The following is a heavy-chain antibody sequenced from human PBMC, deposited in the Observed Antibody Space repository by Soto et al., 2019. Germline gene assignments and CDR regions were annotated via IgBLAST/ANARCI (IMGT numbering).Heavy chain of an antibody. D-gene: IGHD4-17*01. CDR2: IIPIFGTA. Sequence: QVQLVQSGAEVKKPGSSVKVSCKASGGTFSSYDISWVRQAPGQGLEWMGGIIPIFGTANYAQKFQGRVTITADESTSTAYMELSSLRSEDTAVYYCARVVPDYGDYPSLFYYWGQGTLVTVSS. V-gene: IGHV1-69*01. CDR1: GGTFSSYD. CDR3: ARVVPDYGDYPSLFYY. J-gene: IGHJ4*02.